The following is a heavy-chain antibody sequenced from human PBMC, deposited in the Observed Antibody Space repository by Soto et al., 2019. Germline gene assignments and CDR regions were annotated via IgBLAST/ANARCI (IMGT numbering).Heavy chain of an antibody. CDR3: ARDVIAPPNFLDP. Sequence: SETLSLTCTVSGGSIDSGDYYWSWIRQPPGKGLEWIGYVYYSGTTNYNPFLKSRVTLSLDKSKNQFSLKMNSVTAADTAVYYGARDVIAPPNFLDPWGQGTLVTVSS. V-gene: IGHV4-61*08. D-gene: IGHD7-27*01. CDR1: GGSIDSGDYY. CDR2: VYYSGTT. J-gene: IGHJ5*02.